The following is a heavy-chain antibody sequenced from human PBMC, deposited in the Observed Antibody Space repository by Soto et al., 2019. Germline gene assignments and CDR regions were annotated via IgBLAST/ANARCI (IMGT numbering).Heavy chain of an antibody. CDR3: ARGAWQWLATSAFDI. J-gene: IGHJ3*02. V-gene: IGHV4-59*01. CDR1: GDSISSYY. CDR2: IYYSGST. Sequence: SETLSLTCTVSGDSISSYYWSWIRQPPGKGLEWIGYIYYSGSTNYNPSLKSRVTISVDTSKNQFSLKLTSVTAADTAVYYCARGAWQWLATSAFDIWGQGTMVTVS. D-gene: IGHD6-19*01.